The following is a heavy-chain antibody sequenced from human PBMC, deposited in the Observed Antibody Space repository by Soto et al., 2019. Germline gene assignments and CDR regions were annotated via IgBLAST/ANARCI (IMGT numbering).Heavy chain of an antibody. CDR3: ARESHDILAGPPWVWYFDL. CDR1: GGSFSGYY. D-gene: IGHD3-9*01. J-gene: IGHJ2*01. Sequence: QVQLQQWGAGPLRPLETLSLTCGVSGGSFSGYYWAWIRQSPGKGLEWIGEVNDRGSINYNPPQKSRVSISVDTSKNHYSLNLRSVTAADTAVYYGARESHDILAGPPWVWYFDLWGRGTLVTVSS. V-gene: IGHV4-34*01. CDR2: VNDRGSI.